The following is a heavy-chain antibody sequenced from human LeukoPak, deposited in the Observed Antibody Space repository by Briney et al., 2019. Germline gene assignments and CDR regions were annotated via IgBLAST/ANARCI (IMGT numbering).Heavy chain of an antibody. V-gene: IGHV3-7*02. J-gene: IGHJ4*02. D-gene: IGHD6-19*01. CDR1: GFTFSSYW. CDR3: VTYRRVGAVAGKTLFDS. CDR2: INQDGSEK. Sequence: PGGSLRLSCAASGFTFSSYWMSWVRQAPGKGLEWVASINQDGSEKYYVDSVRGRFTISRDNADNSLYLQMNGLRAEDTAIYYCVTYRRVGAVAGKTLFDSWGQGTLVTVSS.